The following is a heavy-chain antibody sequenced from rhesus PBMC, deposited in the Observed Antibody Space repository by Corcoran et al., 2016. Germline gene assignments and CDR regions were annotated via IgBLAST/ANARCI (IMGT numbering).Heavy chain of an antibody. V-gene: IGHV4-169*02. D-gene: IGHD6-25*01. CDR3: AREGRSGSWDFDD. Sequence: QLQLQESGPGLVKPSETLSVTCAVSGGSISSSYWSWIRQAPGKGLEWIGYIYGSGSSTNYNPSLTSRVTLSVDTSKNQLSLKLSSGTTADTAVYYCAREGRSGSWDFDDWGQGVLVTVSS. J-gene: IGHJ4*01. CDR2: IYGSGSST. CDR1: GGSISSSY.